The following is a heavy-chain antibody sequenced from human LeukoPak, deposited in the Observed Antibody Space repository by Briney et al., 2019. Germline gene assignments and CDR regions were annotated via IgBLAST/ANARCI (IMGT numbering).Heavy chain of an antibody. V-gene: IGHV4-34*01. CDR2: INHSGST. CDR3: ARGSRHNAFDI. Sequence: PSETLSLTCAVYGGSFSGYYWSWIRQPPGKGLEWIGEINHSGSTNYNPSLKSRVTISVDTSKNQFSLKLSSVTAADTAVYYCARGSRHNAFDIWGRGTMVTVSS. D-gene: IGHD1-1*01. J-gene: IGHJ3*02. CDR1: GGSFSGYY.